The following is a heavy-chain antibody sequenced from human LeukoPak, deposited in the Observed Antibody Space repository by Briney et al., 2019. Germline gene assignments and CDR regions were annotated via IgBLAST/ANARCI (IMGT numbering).Heavy chain of an antibody. Sequence: PGGSLRLSCAASGFTFSSYAMHWVRQAPGKGLEWVAVISYDGSNKYYADSVKGRFTISRDNSKNTLYLQMNSLRAEDTAVYYCARDFYYDFWSGYDRRTYYMDVWGKGTTVTVSS. V-gene: IGHV3-30-3*01. J-gene: IGHJ6*03. D-gene: IGHD3-3*01. CDR2: ISYDGSNK. CDR1: GFTFSSYA. CDR3: ARDFYYDFWSGYDRRTYYMDV.